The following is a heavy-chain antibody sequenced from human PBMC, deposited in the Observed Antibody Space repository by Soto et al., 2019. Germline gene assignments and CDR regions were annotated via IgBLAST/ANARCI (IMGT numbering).Heavy chain of an antibody. D-gene: IGHD2-2*01. CDR2: IKSKTDGGTT. CDR1: GFTLSNAW. V-gene: IGHV3-15*01. J-gene: IGHJ6*02. CDR3: TTDIVVVPAAIPYYYYGMDV. Sequence: GGSLRLSCAASGFTLSNAWMSWVRQAPGKGLEWVGRIKSKTDGGTTDYAAPVKGRFTISRDDSKNTLYLQMNSLKTEDTAVYYCTTDIVVVPAAIPYYYYGMDVWGQGTTVTVSS.